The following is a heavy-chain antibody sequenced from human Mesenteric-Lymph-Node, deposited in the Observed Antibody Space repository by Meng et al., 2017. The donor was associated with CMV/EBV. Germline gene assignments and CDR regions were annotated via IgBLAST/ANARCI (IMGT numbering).Heavy chain of an antibody. CDR1: GGSFSGYS. V-gene: IGHV4-34*01. Sequence: QVQQQQLGAGRLKPSETLSLTCAVYGGSFSGYSGSWIRQPPGKGLEWIGEINHSGSTNYNPSLKSRVTISVDTSKNQFSLKLSSVTAADTAVYYCARHQRWLKSEGGFNYWGQGTLVTVSS. J-gene: IGHJ4*02. D-gene: IGHD4-23*01. CDR3: ARHQRWLKSEGGFNY. CDR2: INHSGST.